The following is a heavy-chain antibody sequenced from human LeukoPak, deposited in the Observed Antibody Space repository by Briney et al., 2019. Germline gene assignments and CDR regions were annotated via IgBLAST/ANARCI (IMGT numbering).Heavy chain of an antibody. CDR1: GFAFSAYE. CDR2: IHNDYTT. V-gene: IGHV3-23*01. J-gene: IGHJ4*02. D-gene: IGHD1-1*01. CDR3: AHRTGFDY. Sequence: GGSLRLSCAASGFAFSAYEMSWVRQAPGKGLEWVSTIHNDYTTHYADSVRGRFTISRDNSQNTLYLQMNSLRAEDTAIYYCAHRTGFDYWGQGTLSPSPQ.